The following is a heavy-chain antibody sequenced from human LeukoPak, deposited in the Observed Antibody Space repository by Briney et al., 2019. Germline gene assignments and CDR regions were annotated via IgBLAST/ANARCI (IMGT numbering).Heavy chain of an antibody. Sequence: PGGSLILSCAASGFTFSDYYMSWIRQAPGKGLEWVSYISSSGSTIYYADSVKGRFTISRDNAKNSLYLQMNSLRAEDTAVYYCARDGYSSSWFMSNWFDPWGQGTLVTVSS. D-gene: IGHD6-13*01. CDR3: ARDGYSSSWFMSNWFDP. CDR1: GFTFSDYY. J-gene: IGHJ5*02. V-gene: IGHV3-11*01. CDR2: ISSSGSTI.